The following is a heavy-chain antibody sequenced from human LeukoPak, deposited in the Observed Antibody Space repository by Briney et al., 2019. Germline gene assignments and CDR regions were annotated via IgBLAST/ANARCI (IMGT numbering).Heavy chain of an antibody. CDR1: GITFRSFA. CDR3: ARDVQYYFDY. Sequence: GGSLRLSCAASGITFRSFAMHWVRQAPGKGLEWVAVISNDGGNKYYADSVTGRFAVSRDNSKNALYLQMNSLRPEDTAVYYCARDVQYYFDYWGQGTLVTVSS. J-gene: IGHJ4*02. CDR2: ISNDGGNK. V-gene: IGHV3-30*09.